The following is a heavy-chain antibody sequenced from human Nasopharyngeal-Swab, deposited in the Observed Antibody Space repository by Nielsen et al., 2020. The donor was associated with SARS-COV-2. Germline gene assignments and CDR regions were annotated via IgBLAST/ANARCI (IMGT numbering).Heavy chain of an antibody. CDR2: IRSKANSYAT. V-gene: IGHV3-73*01. J-gene: IGHJ4*02. D-gene: IGHD3-10*01. Sequence: GESLKISCAASGFTFSGSAMHWVRQASGKGLEWVGRIRSKANSYATAYAASVKGRFTISRDDSKNTAYLQMNSLKTEDPAVYYCTGGVTMVRHWGQGTLVTVSS. CDR3: TGGVTMVRH. CDR1: GFTFSGSA.